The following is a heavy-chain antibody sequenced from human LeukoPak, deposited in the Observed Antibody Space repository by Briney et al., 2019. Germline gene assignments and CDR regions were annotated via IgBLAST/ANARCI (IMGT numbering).Heavy chain of an antibody. CDR3: ARGCRVVPGVHNVGMTLYYNGMDV. CDR1: GGTFSSYA. CDR2: IIPILGIA. V-gene: IGHV1-69*04. D-gene: IGHD2-2*01. Sequence: GASVKVSCKASGGTFSSYAISWVRQAPGQGLEWMGRIIPILGIANYAQKFQGRVTITVDKSTSTAYMELSSQRPEDTAVYYCARGCRVVPGVHNVGMTLYYNGMDVWGQGTTVTVSS. J-gene: IGHJ6*02.